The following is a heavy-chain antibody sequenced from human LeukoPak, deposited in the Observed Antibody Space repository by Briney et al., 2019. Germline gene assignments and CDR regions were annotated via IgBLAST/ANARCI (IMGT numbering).Heavy chain of an antibody. Sequence: VGSLRLSCAASGFTFSSYAMSWVRQAPGKGLEWVSSISGSSSDIYYADSVKGRFTISRDNSKNSLYLQMKSLRAEDTALYYCARRGYHDYSGFDYWGQGTLVTVSS. D-gene: IGHD1-26*01. CDR1: GFTFSSYA. V-gene: IGHV3-21*01. CDR3: ARRGYHDYSGFDY. J-gene: IGHJ4*02. CDR2: ISGSSSDI.